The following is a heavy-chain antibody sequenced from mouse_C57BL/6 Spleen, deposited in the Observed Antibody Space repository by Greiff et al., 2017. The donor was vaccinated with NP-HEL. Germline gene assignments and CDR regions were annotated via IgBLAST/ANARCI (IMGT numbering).Heavy chain of an antibody. CDR3: AREGDGSSLAWFAY. D-gene: IGHD1-1*01. Sequence: VQLQQSVAELVRPGASVKLSCTASGFNFKNTYMPWVKQRPEQGLEWIGSIDPANGNTKYAPKFQGKATITADTSSNTAYLQLSSLTSEDTAIDYCAREGDGSSLAWFAYWGPGTLVTVSA. CDR1: GFNFKNTY. J-gene: IGHJ3*01. CDR2: IDPANGNT. V-gene: IGHV14-3*01.